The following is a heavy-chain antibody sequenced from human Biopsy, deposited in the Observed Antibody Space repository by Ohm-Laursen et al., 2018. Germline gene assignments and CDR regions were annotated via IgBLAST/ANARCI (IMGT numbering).Heavy chain of an antibody. D-gene: IGHD3-10*01. CDR2: IGGSGGST. V-gene: IGHV3-23*01. J-gene: IGHJ3*02. CDR1: GFTFWSYA. Sequence: GSLRLSCAASGFTFWSYAMSWVRQAPRKALVWVSGIGGSGGSTYYADSVRGRFTIFRDDSESTLYLQMNSLSADDTAVYHLAKAPCTQFGSGACHDPFDKWGQGTTVTVSS. CDR3: AKAPCTQFGSGACHDPFDK.